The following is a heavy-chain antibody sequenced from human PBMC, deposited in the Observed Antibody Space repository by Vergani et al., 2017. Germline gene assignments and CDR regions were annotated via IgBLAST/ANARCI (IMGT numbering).Heavy chain of an antibody. CDR2: IDHTGRP. V-gene: IGHV4-34*01. J-gene: IGHJ6*03. Sequence: QVQLQQWGGGLLKPSETLSLTCVVNGGSFTSYHWTWIRQSPGEGLEWVGDIDHTGRPDYNPSLNSRLTMSVDKSRNQFSLTLNSVTATDTAIYFCARVNTETNGHLYYDYYMDVWGQGTAVTVS. CDR3: ARVNTETNGHLYYDYYMDV. D-gene: IGHD4-11*01. CDR1: GGSFTSYH.